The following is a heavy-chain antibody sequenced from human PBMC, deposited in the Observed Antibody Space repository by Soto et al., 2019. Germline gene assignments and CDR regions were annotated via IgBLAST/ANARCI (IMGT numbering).Heavy chain of an antibody. CDR2: ISSDGINK. CDR1: GFTFSNNG. V-gene: IGHV3-30*03. D-gene: IGHD4-17*01. Sequence: QVQLVESGGGAVQPGRSLRLSCAASGFTFSNNGIHWVRQAPGKGLEWVAVISSDGINKYYADSVKGRSTISRDNSKNTLLLQMNSLRVEDTAVYYCAMDLYGGCSRFDYWVQGTLVTVSS. CDR3: AMDLYGGCSRFDY. J-gene: IGHJ4*02.